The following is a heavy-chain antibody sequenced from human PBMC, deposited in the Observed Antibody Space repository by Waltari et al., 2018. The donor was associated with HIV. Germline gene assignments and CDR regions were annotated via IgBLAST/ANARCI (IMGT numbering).Heavy chain of an antibody. J-gene: IGHJ5*02. V-gene: IGHV3-74*01. Sequence: EVQLVESGGGLVKPGGSLRLSCAASGVTFSRYWLHWVRQAPGKGLVWFSRINGDGSTTSYADSVKGRFTISRDNAKNTLYLQMNSLRAEDTAVYYCARIAYDSSGYGWFDPWGQGTLVTVSS. CDR3: ARIAYDSSGYGWFDP. CDR1: GVTFSRYW. CDR2: INGDGSTT. D-gene: IGHD3-22*01.